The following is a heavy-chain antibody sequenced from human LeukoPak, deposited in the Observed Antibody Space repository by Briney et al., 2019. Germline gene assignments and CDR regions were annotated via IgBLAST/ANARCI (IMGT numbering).Heavy chain of an antibody. D-gene: IGHD2-2*01. J-gene: IGHJ5*02. V-gene: IGHV1-69*05. CDR3: ASQLPLGYCSSTSCYGWFDP. CDR1: GGTFSSYA. CDR2: IIPIFGTA. Sequence: SVKVSCKASGGTFSSYAISWVRQAPGQGLEWMGGIIPIFGTANYAQKFQGRVTITTDESTSTAYMELSSLRSEDTAVYYCASQLPLGYCSSTSCYGWFDPWGQGTLVTVSS.